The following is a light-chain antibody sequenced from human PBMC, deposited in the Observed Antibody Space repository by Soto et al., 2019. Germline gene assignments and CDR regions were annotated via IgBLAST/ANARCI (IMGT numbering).Light chain of an antibody. Sequence: DIQLSQSPSFLSASVGDRVTITCRASQGISNYLAWYQRKPGKAPKLLISTASILQSGVPSRFRGSGSGTEFTLTISSLQPEDFATYYCQQLTSYPITFGQGTRLEIK. J-gene: IGKJ5*01. CDR1: QGISNY. CDR3: QQLTSYPIT. CDR2: TAS. V-gene: IGKV1-9*01.